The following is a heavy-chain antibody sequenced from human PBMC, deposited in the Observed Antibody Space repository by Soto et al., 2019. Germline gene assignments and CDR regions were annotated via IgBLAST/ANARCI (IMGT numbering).Heavy chain of an antibody. CDR3: ATLNHWSNVYSFDY. CDR2: IIPIFGTA. V-gene: IGHV1-69*01. D-gene: IGHD2-8*02. Sequence: PVELRWKASGGGLGSSASRWVRQAPGQGLEWMGGIIPIFGTANYAQKFQGRVTITADESTSTAYMELSSLRSEDTAVYYCATLNHWSNVYSFDYWGQGTLVSV. J-gene: IGHJ4*02. CDR1: GGGLGSSA.